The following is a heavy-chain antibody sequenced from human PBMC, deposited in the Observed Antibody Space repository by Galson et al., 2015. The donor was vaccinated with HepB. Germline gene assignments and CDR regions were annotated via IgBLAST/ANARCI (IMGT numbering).Heavy chain of an antibody. D-gene: IGHD3-3*01. J-gene: IGHJ4*02. Sequence: SLRLSCAASGFTFSSYDMSWVRQAPGKGLEWVSAISGSGGSTYYADSVKGRLTISRDNSKNMLYLQMNSLRAEDTAVYYCAKAKVITISSPFDYWGQGTLVTVSS. CDR2: ISGSGGST. CDR3: AKAKVITISSPFDY. CDR1: GFTFSSYD. V-gene: IGHV3-23*01.